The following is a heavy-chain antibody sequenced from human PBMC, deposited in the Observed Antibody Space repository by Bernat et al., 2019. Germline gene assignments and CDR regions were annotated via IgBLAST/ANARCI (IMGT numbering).Heavy chain of an antibody. CDR1: GGSISSSSYY. CDR3: ARHLAVAGTTGTFDY. J-gene: IGHJ4*02. V-gene: IGHV4-39*01. D-gene: IGHD6-19*01. Sequence: QVQLQQWGAGLLKPSETLSLTCTVSGGSISSSSYYWGWIRQPPGKGLEWIGSIYYSGSTYYKPSLKSRVTISVDMSKNQFSLKLSSVTAADTAVYYCARHLAVAGTTGTFDYWGQGTLVTVSS. CDR2: IYYSGST.